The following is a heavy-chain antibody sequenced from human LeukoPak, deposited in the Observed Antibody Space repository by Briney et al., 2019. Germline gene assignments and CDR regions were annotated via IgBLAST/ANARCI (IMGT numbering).Heavy chain of an antibody. CDR3: ARARHHYGSESYFLY. Sequence: SETLSLTCAVYGGSFSGYHWSWIRQPPGKGLEWIGEINHSGSTNYNPSLKSRVTISVDTSKNQFSLKLSSVTAADTAVYYCARARHHYGSESYFLYWGQGTLVTVSS. V-gene: IGHV4-34*01. D-gene: IGHD3-10*01. CDR2: INHSGST. CDR1: GGSFSGYH. J-gene: IGHJ4*02.